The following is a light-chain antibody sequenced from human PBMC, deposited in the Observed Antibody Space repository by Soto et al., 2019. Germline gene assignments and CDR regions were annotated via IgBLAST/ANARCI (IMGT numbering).Light chain of an antibody. J-gene: IGLJ3*02. CDR3: QTWGTGPWV. CDR2: LNSDGSH. CDR1: SGHSTYA. V-gene: IGLV4-69*01. Sequence: QLVLTQSPSASASLGASVKLTCTLSSGHSTYAIAWHQQQPEKGPRYLMKLNSDGSHSKGDGIPDRFSGSSSGAERYLTISSRQSEDEADYYCQTWGTGPWVRGGGTKLTVL.